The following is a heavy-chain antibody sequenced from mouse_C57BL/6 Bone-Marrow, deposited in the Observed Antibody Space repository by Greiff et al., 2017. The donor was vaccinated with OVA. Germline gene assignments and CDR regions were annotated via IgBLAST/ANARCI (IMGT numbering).Heavy chain of an antibody. CDR1: GFSFTSYG. D-gene: IGHD2-3*01. CDR2: IWSGGST. J-gene: IGHJ2*01. CDR3: ARKALLYDYLDY. Sequence: VQLQQSGPGLVQPSQSLSITCTVSGFSFTSYGVHWVRQSPGKGLEWLGVIWSGGSTDYNAAFISRLSISKDNSTSQVFFKMNSLQADDKAIDYCARKALLYDYLDYWGQGTTLTVSS. V-gene: IGHV2-2*01.